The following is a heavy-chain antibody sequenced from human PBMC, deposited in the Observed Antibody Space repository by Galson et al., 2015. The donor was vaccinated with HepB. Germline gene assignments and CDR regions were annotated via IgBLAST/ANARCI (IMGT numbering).Heavy chain of an antibody. V-gene: IGHV1-46*01. CDR3: ARATNNGLEH. CDR1: GYIFTTYY. J-gene: IGHJ1*01. D-gene: IGHD2-8*01. Sequence: SVKVSCKASGYIFTTYYMHWVRQAPGQGLEWMGIINPNGGHTIYAQKFLGRFTMTRDTSTSTVYMELSSLRSEDTAVYYCARATNNGLEHWGQGTLVTVSS. CDR2: INPNGGHT.